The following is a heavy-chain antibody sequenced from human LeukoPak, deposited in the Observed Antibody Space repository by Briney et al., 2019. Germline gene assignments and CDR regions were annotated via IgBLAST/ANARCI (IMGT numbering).Heavy chain of an antibody. J-gene: IGHJ6*02. V-gene: IGHV3-9*01. D-gene: IGHD2-15*01. CDR2: ISNNSDKT. CDR3: AKHLVATNAYLFYGLDV. CDR1: GFSFEDYG. Sequence: PGGSLRLSCEVSGFSFEDYGMNWVRQPPGKGLEWVSSISNNSDKTDYADSVKGRFTISRDNAKKSLYLQMNSLRPEDTALYYCAKHLVATNAYLFYGLDVWGPGTTVTVSS.